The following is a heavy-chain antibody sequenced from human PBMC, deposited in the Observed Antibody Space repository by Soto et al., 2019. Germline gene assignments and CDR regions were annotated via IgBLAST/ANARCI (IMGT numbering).Heavy chain of an antibody. Sequence: SETLSLTCTVSGGSISSGGYYWSWIRQHPGKGLEWLGYIYDSGSTFYNPSLKSRITLSVDTSKNQFSLKLSSVTVADTAVYFCARKQAGYFYGIDYWGQGTLVTVS. J-gene: IGHJ4*02. CDR3: ARKQAGYFYGIDY. D-gene: IGHD3-10*01. CDR1: GGSISSGGYY. CDR2: IYDSGST. V-gene: IGHV4-31*03.